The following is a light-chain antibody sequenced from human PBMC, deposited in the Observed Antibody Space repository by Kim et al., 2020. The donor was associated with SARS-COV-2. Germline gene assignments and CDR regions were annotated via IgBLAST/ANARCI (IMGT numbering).Light chain of an antibody. CDR1: SNNVGNQG. Sequence: QTATLTCPGNSNNVGNQGAAWLQQHQGHPPKLLSYRNNNRPSGISERLSASRSGNTASLTITGLQPEDEADYYCSAWDNSLSAWVFGGGTKLTVL. J-gene: IGLJ3*02. CDR2: RNN. CDR3: SAWDNSLSAWV. V-gene: IGLV10-54*01.